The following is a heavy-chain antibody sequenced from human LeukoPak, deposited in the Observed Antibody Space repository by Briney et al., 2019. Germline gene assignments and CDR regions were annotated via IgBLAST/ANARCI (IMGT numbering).Heavy chain of an antibody. CDR3: ARDPVGYCSGGSCLDYYYYGMDV. V-gene: IGHV3-21*01. CDR2: ISSGGPYT. Sequence: GGSLRLSCAASGFTFSTYNMNWVRQAPGKGLEWVSSISSGGPYTYYADSVKGRFTISRDNAQNSLYLQMNSLRAEDTAVYYCARDPVGYCSGGSCLDYYYYGMDVWGQGTTVTVSS. J-gene: IGHJ6*02. D-gene: IGHD2-15*01. CDR1: GFTFSTYN.